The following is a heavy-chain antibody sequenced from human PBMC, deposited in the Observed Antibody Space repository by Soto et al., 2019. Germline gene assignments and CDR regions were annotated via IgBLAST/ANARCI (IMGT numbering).Heavy chain of an antibody. CDR3: DRDQGELSGGYGAFDI. CDR1: GGSISSGGYS. V-gene: IGHV4-30-2*01. CDR2: IYHSGST. Sequence: TLSLTCAVSGGSISSGGYSWSWIRQPPGKGLEWIGYIYHSGSTYYNPSLKSRVTISVDRSKNQFSLKLSSVTAADTAVYYCDRDQGELSGGYGAFDICGHGTMVT. D-gene: IGHD3-16*02. J-gene: IGHJ3*02.